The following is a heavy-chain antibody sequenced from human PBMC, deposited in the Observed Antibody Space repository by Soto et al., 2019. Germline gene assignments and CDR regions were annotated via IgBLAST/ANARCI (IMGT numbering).Heavy chain of an antibody. J-gene: IGHJ4*02. V-gene: IGHV3-43*01. CDR2: ISWDGGST. Sequence: PGGSLRLSCAASGFSFDDYTMHWVRPAPGKGLEWVSLISWDGGSTYYADSVKGRFTISRDNSKNSLYLQMNSLRTEDTALYYCAKDRHSSGWLFDYWGQGTLVTVSS. CDR3: AKDRHSSGWLFDY. CDR1: GFSFDDYT. D-gene: IGHD6-19*01.